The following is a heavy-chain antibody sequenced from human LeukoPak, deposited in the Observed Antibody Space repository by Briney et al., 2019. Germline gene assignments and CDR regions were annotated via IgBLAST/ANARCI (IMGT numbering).Heavy chain of an antibody. CDR3: ARQISDYYYYYIDV. D-gene: IGHD3-10*01. J-gene: IGHJ6*03. CDR1: GGSIRSSNYY. CDR2: IYYSGTT. V-gene: IGHV4-39*01. Sequence: SETLSLTCSVSGGSIRSSNYYWGWIRQPPGKGLEWIGTIYYSGTTYYNPSLESRVTISEDMSKNQFSLTLRSVTAADTAVYYCARQISDYYYYYIDVWGKGTTITVSS.